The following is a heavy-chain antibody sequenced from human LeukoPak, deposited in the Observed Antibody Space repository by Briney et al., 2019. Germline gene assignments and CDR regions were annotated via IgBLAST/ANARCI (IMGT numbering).Heavy chain of an antibody. J-gene: IGHJ5*02. D-gene: IGHD4/OR15-4a*01. CDR1: GILVSSNY. CDR2: ISFDGSNQ. CDR3: ARGQVLAFYNWFDP. V-gene: IGHV3-30*03. Sequence: GGSLRLSCVASGILVSSNYMSWVRQAPGQGLEWVAVISFDGSNQYYADSVKGRFTIYRDNFKNTVYLQMNSLRAEDTAVYYCARGQVLAFYNWFDPWGQGTLVTVSS.